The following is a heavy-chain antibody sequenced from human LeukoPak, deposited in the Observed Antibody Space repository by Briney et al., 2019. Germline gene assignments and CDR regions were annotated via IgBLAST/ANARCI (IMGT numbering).Heavy chain of an antibody. Sequence: PSETLSLTCTVSGGSISSGSDYWGWIRQAPGKGLEWIGSIYYHENTYYNSSLKSRVTISVDTSKNQFSLKLNSVTAADTAVYFCARRTYSAAYWKHFDYWGQGTLVTVSS. V-gene: IGHV4-39*01. J-gene: IGHJ4*02. CDR3: ARRTYSAAYWKHFDY. D-gene: IGHD1-1*01. CDR1: GGSISSGSDY. CDR2: IYYHENT.